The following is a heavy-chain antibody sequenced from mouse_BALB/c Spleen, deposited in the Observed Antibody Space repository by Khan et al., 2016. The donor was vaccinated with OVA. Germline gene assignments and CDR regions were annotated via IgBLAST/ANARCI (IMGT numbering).Heavy chain of an antibody. CDR2: INTYTGEA. J-gene: IGHJ3*01. CDR3: SRSNGNYCFAY. Sequence: QIQLVQSGPELKKPGETVKISCKASGYTLTNYGMNWVKQAPGKGLKWMGWINTYTGEATYADDFKGRVAFSLETSDSTAYLQINNLKNDDTATYFCSRSNGNYCFAYWGQGTLVTVSA. CDR1: GYTLTNYG. D-gene: IGHD2-1*01. V-gene: IGHV9-3-1*01.